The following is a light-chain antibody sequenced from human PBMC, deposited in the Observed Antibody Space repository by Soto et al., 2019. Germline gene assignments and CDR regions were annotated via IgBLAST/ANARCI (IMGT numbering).Light chain of an antibody. J-gene: IGKJ1*01. CDR1: QTIKKW. CDR3: QHYNSYSRT. CDR2: DAS. Sequence: QLTQSPSSLAASVGDRGSSTCLASQTIKKWLAWYQQKPGKAPKLLIYDASSLESGVPSRFSGSGSGTEFTLTISCLQPDDFATYYCQHYNSYSRTFGQGAKADIK. V-gene: IGKV1-5*01.